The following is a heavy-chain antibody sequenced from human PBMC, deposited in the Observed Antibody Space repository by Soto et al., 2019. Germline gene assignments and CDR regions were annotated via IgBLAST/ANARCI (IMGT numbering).Heavy chain of an antibody. D-gene: IGHD3-3*01. Sequence: SETLSLTCTVSGGSISSGGYYWSWIRQHPGKGLEWIGYIYYSGSTYYNPSLKSRVTISVDTSKNQFSLKLSSVTAADTAVYYCARGPRYDFWSGYFDYWGQGTLVTVSS. CDR2: IYYSGST. V-gene: IGHV4-31*03. CDR1: GGSISSGGYY. CDR3: ARGPRYDFWSGYFDY. J-gene: IGHJ4*02.